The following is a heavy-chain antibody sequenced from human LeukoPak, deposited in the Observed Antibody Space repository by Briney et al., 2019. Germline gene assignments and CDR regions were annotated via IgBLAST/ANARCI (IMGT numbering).Heavy chain of an antibody. CDR1: GGSFSGYY. V-gene: IGHV4-34*01. CDR2: INHSGST. CDR3: ARGSIRPPSHFDY. D-gene: IGHD1-1*01. J-gene: IGHJ4*02. Sequence: PSETLSLTCAVYGGSFSGYYWSWIRQPPGKGLEWIGEINHSGSTNYNPSLKSRVTISVDTSKNQFSLKLSSVTAADTAVYYCARGSIRPPSHFDYWGQGTLVTVFS.